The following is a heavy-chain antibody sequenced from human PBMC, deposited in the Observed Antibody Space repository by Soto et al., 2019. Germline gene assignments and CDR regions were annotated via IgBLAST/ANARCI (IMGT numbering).Heavy chain of an antibody. J-gene: IGHJ4*02. CDR1: GFTFSNYA. D-gene: IGHD3-22*01. V-gene: IGHV3-23*01. CDR3: VRDTLLVNTMIGYDY. Sequence: GGSLRLSCAGSGFTFSNYAMAWVRQAPGKGLEWVSSVSGSGGNTFYADSVKGRFTISRDNSKNTLYLRMNSLRAEDTAVYYCVRDTLLVNTMIGYDYWGQGTLVTVSS. CDR2: VSGSGGNT.